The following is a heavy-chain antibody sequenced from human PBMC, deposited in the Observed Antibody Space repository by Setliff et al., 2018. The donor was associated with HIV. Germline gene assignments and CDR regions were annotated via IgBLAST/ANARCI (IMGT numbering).Heavy chain of an antibody. CDR3: ARHFSVAGDAFDI. Sequence: GESLKISCQGSGYRFASYWIGWVRQMPGKGLEWMGLIYPGDSDTRYSPSFQGLVTISADKSISTAYLQRSSLKASDSAMYYCARHFSVAGDAFDIWGQGTMVTVSS. J-gene: IGHJ3*02. D-gene: IGHD6-19*01. CDR1: GYRFASYW. V-gene: IGHV5-51*01. CDR2: IYPGDSDT.